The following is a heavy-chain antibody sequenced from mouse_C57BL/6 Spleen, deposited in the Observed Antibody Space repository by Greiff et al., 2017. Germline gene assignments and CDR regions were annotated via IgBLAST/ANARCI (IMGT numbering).Heavy chain of an antibody. Sequence: VQLQQPGAELVKPGASVKLSCKASGYTFTSYWMHWVKQRPGQGLEWIGMIHPNSGSTNYNEKVKSKATLTVDKSSSTAYMQLGSLTSEVSAVYYCARDGGDGSSWFAYWGEGTLVTVT. CDR3: ARDGGDGSSWFAY. CDR1: GYTFTSYW. J-gene: IGHJ3*01. D-gene: IGHD2-3*01. CDR2: IHPNSGST. V-gene: IGHV1-64*01.